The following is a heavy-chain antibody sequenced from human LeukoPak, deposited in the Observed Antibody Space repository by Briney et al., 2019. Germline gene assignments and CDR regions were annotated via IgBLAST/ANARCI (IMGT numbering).Heavy chain of an antibody. D-gene: IGHD2-2*01. CDR1: GFTFSDYW. CDR3: ARGAPYCSPTSCIGLDY. J-gene: IGHJ4*02. CDR2: IKPDGGEK. Sequence: GGSLRLSCAASGFTFSDYWMTWVRQAPGKGLEWVANIKPDGGEKYYVDSVKGRFTISRDNAKNSLYLQLNSLRAEDTAVYYCARGAPYCSPTSCIGLDYWGQGTLVAVSS. V-gene: IGHV3-7*01.